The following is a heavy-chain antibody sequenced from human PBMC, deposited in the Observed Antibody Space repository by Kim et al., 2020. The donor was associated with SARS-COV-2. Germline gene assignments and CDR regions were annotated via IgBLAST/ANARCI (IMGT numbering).Heavy chain of an antibody. Sequence: SVKVSCKASGGTFSSYAISWVRQAPGQGLEWMGGIIPIFGTANYAQKFQGRVTITADESTSTAYMELSSLRSEDTAVYYCARRNRPCSSTSCYRSGDAFDIWGQGTMVTVSS. CDR2: IIPIFGTA. V-gene: IGHV1-69*13. D-gene: IGHD2-2*02. J-gene: IGHJ3*02. CDR1: GGTFSSYA. CDR3: ARRNRPCSSTSCYRSGDAFDI.